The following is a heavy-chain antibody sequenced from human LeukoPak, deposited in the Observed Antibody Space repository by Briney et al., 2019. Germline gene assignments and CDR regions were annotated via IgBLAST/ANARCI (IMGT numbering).Heavy chain of an antibody. CDR2: ISGSGANT. CDR3: AKYPYSGSRTFDH. J-gene: IGHJ5*02. CDR1: GFTFSSYA. Sequence: GGSLRLSCAASGFTFSSYAMSWVRQAPGKGLDWVSSISGSGANTHYADSVEGRFTISRDNSKDTLYLQMNSLRAEDTALYYCAKYPYSGSRTFDHWGQGILVTVAS. V-gene: IGHV3-23*01. D-gene: IGHD1-26*01.